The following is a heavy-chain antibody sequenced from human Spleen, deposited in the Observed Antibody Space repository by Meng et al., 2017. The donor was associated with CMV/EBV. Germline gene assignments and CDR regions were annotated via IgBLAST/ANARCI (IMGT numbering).Heavy chain of an antibody. CDR2: IKQDGSEK. Sequence: GESLQISCAASGFTFSSYWMSWVRQAPGKGLEWVANIKQDGSEKYYVDSVKDRFTISRDNAKNSLYLQINSLRAEDTAVYYCARDGGDIVVVPAARSYYYYGMDVWGQGTTVTVSS. J-gene: IGHJ6*02. CDR3: ARDGGDIVVVPAARSYYYYGMDV. CDR1: GFTFSSYW. V-gene: IGHV3-7*01. D-gene: IGHD2-2*01.